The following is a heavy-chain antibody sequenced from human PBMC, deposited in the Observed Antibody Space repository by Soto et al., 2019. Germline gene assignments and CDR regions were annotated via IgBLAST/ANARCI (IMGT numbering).Heavy chain of an antibody. CDR3: ARHGSVSGYEYYFDQ. V-gene: IGHV4-39*01. D-gene: IGHD5-12*01. Sequence: QLQLQESGPGLVKPSATLSLTCTVSGGSIISSSYYWAWIRQPPGKGLELLGNNDYSGNTYYNPSLARRVAIPVSTSKKPFSLTLTSVTAVDTVVYLCARHGSVSGYEYYFDQWGQGTLVTVSS. CDR1: GGSIISSSYY. J-gene: IGHJ4*02. CDR2: NDYSGNT.